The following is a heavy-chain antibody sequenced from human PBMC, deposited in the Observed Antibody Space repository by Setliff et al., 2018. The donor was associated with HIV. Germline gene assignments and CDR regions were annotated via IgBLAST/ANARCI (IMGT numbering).Heavy chain of an antibody. CDR2: ISGFNAKT. V-gene: IGHV1-18*01. CDR1: TNTFLNYG. Sequence: ASVKVSCKASTNTFLNYGVSWVRQAPGQGPEWMGWISGFNAKTLYAPKFQDRVTLTTDTSTTTAHMELRSLRIDDTAIYYCARANSLLQYNEGWSPENPFNIWGQGTLVTVSS. J-gene: IGHJ4*03. CDR3: ARANSLLQYNEGWSPENPFNI. D-gene: IGHD1-20*01.